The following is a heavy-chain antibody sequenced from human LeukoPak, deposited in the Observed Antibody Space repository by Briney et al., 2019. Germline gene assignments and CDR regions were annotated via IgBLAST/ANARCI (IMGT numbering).Heavy chain of an antibody. V-gene: IGHV3-30*18. Sequence: GGSLRLSRAPSLYTPSTYSMHWVRQAPGKGLERVAIFTYDGRNKYHANSVKGRFSISRDDSKNTLFLQMNSLRAEDTAVYYCAKQKSASNYYYYYSMDLWGQGTTVTVSS. CDR1: LYTPSTYS. CDR3: AKQKSASNYYYYYSMDL. J-gene: IGHJ6*02. CDR2: FTYDGRNK. D-gene: IGHD2-15*01.